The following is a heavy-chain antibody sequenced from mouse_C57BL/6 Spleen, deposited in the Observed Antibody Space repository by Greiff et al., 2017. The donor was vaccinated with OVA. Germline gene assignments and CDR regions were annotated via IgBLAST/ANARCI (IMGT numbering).Heavy chain of an antibody. J-gene: IGHJ4*01. CDR2: IHPSDSDT. D-gene: IGHD1-1*01. CDR1: GYTFTSYW. Sequence: QVQLQQPGAELVKPGASVKVSCKASGYTFTSYWMHWVKQRPGPGLEWIGMIHPSDSDTNYNQKFKGKATLTIDKSSSTAYMQLSSLTSEDSAVYYCAIPVVRDYAMDYWGQGTSVTVSS. V-gene: IGHV1-74*01. CDR3: AIPVVRDYAMDY.